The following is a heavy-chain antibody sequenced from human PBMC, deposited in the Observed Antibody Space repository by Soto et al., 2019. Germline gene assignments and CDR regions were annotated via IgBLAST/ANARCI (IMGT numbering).Heavy chain of an antibody. D-gene: IGHD2-2*01. Sequence: GASVKVSCKASGYTFTIYDINWVRQATGQGLEWMGWMNPNSGNTGYAQKFQGRVTMTRNTSISTAYMELSSLRSEDTAVYYCARGLTPHSIVLVPAAMRRATYGMDVWGQGTTVTVS. J-gene: IGHJ6*02. CDR2: MNPNSGNT. V-gene: IGHV1-8*01. CDR3: ARGLTPHSIVLVPAAMRRATYGMDV. CDR1: GYTFTIYD.